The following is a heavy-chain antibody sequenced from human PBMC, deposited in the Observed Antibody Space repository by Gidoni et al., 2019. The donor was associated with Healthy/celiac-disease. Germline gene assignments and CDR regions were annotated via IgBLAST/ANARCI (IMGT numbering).Heavy chain of an antibody. D-gene: IGHD6-19*01. CDR1: GCTFSRYA. Sequence: EVQLLESGGGLVQPGGSLRLSCAASGCTFSRYAMSWVRQAPGKGLEWVSAISGSGGSTYYADSVKGRFTISRDKSKNTLYLQMNSLRAEDTAVYYCAKEVRSGWYQTFDYWGQGTLVTVSS. CDR2: ISGSGGST. CDR3: AKEVRSGWYQTFDY. J-gene: IGHJ4*02. V-gene: IGHV3-23*01.